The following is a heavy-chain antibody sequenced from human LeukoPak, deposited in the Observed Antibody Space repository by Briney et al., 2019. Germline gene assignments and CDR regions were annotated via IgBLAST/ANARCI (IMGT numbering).Heavy chain of an antibody. CDR3: AKDLFYGSGSYPWWFDP. V-gene: IGHV3-33*06. CDR1: GFTFSSYG. D-gene: IGHD3-10*01. J-gene: IGHJ5*02. Sequence: GGSLRLSCAASGFTFSSYGMHWVRQAPGKGLEWVAVIWYDGSNKYYADSVKGRFTISRDNCKNTLYLQMNSLRAEDTAVYYCAKDLFYGSGSYPWWFDPWGQGTLVTVSS. CDR2: IWYDGSNK.